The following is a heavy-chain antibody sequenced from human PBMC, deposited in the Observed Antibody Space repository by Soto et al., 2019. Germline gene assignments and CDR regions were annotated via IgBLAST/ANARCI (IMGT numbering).Heavy chain of an antibody. J-gene: IGHJ6*02. CDR1: GFTFDDYT. Sequence: GGSLRLSCAASGFTFDDYTMHWVRQAPGKGLEWVSLISWDGGSTYYADSVKGRFTISRDNSKNSLYLQMNSLRTEDTALYYFEKEVINTAIPPYYYGMDVGGQGTTVTVP. D-gene: IGHD5-18*01. CDR2: ISWDGGST. CDR3: EKEVINTAIPPYYYGMDV. V-gene: IGHV3-43*01.